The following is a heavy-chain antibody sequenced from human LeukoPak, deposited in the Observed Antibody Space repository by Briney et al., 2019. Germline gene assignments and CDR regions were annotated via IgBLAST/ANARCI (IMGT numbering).Heavy chain of an antibody. Sequence: KSSETLSLTCAVSGYSISSGYYWGWIRQPPGKGLEWIGEINHSGSTNYNPSLKSRVTISVDTSKNQFSLKLSSVTAADTAVYYCARGHYGMDVWGQGTTVTVSS. CDR3: ARGHYGMDV. CDR1: GYSISSGYY. V-gene: IGHV4-38-2*01. CDR2: INHSGST. J-gene: IGHJ6*02.